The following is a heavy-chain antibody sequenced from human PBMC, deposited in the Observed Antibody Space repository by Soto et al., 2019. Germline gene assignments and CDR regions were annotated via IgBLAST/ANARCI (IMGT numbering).Heavy chain of an antibody. Sequence: QIQLVQSGGGGVQPGRSLRLSCAASGFMLSSYGMHWVRQAPGKGLEWVAAISYDGRNKWYMDSLEGRFTISRDNSERRLFLRVDRRRPEEPVSYFCAKAGANLEGAAFGGGGGAFDAWGQGTMVTVSS. CDR3: AKAGANLEGAAFGGGGGAFDA. V-gene: IGHV3-30*13. J-gene: IGHJ3*01. D-gene: IGHD3-10*01. CDR2: ISYDGRNK. CDR1: GFMLSSYG.